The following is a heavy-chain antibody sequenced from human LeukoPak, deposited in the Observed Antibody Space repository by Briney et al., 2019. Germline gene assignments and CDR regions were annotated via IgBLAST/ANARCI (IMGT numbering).Heavy chain of an antibody. J-gene: IGHJ4*02. CDR2: IYHSGST. CDR3: ARDRLPRSLGYCSSTSCRFEISGFDY. D-gene: IGHD2-2*01. CDR1: GGYISSGGYS. V-gene: IGHV4-30-2*01. Sequence: PSETLSLTCAVSGGYISSGGYSWSWIRQPPGKGLEWIGYIYHSGSTYYNPSLKSRVTISVDRSKNQFSLKLTSVTAADTAVYYCARDRLPRSLGYCSSTSCRFEISGFDYWGQGTLVTVSS.